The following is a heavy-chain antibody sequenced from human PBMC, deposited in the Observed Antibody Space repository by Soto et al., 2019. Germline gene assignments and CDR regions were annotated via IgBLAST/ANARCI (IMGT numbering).Heavy chain of an antibody. J-gene: IGHJ4*02. CDR1: GYSFTSYW. D-gene: IGHD6-6*01. CDR2: IYPGDSDT. Sequence: GESLKISCKGSGYSFTSYWIGWVRQMPGKGLEWMGIIYPGDSDTRYSPSFQGQVTISADKSISTAYLQWSSLKASDTAMYYCARLAYISSSDPYYFDYWGQGTLVTVSS. CDR3: ARLAYISSSDPYYFDY. V-gene: IGHV5-51*01.